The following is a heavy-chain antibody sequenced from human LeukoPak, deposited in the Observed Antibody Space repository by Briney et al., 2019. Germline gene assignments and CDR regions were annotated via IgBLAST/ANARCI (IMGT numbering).Heavy chain of an antibody. CDR3: AKIGSSLRFDY. D-gene: IGHD1-26*01. CDR2: ISGSGGST. V-gene: IGHV3-23*01. CDR1: GFTVSSNY. Sequence: GGSLRLSCAASGFTVSSNYMSWVRQAPGKGLEWVSAISGSGGSTYYADSVKGRFTISRDNSKNTLYLQMNSLRAEDTAVYYCAKIGSSLRFDYWGQGTLVTVSS. J-gene: IGHJ4*02.